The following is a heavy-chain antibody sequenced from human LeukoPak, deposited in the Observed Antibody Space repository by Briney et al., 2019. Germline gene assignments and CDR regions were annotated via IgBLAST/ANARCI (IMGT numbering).Heavy chain of an antibody. CDR2: IGPTGSDR. J-gene: IGHJ4*02. D-gene: IGHD1-14*01. CDR1: GLTFSTSG. V-gene: IGHV3-21*06. Sequence: PGGPLRLSCTASGLTFSTSGFNWVRQAPGKGLGWVASIGPTGSDRYHADSIKGRFTISRDNANNFLYLQMNSLRAEDTAVYYCATETNGRHYDYWGQGTLLTVSS. CDR3: ATETNGRHYDY.